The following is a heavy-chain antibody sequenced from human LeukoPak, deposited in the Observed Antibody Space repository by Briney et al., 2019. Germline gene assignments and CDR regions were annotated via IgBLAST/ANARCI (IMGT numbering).Heavy chain of an antibody. CDR2: IIPIFGTA. J-gene: IGHJ6*03. V-gene: IGHV1-69*13. Sequence: SVKVSCKASGGTFSSYAISWVRQAPGQGLEWMGGIIPIFGTANYAQKFQGRVTITADESTSTAYMELSSLRSEDTAVYYCARDDTSSSFGYYMDVWGKGTTVTVSS. CDR3: ARDDTSSSFGYYMDV. D-gene: IGHD6-13*01. CDR1: GGTFSSYA.